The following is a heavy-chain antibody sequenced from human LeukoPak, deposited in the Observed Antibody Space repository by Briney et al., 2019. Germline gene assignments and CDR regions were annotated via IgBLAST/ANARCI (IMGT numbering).Heavy chain of an antibody. CDR3: ARVVTTVSHYYYYYMDV. D-gene: IGHD4-17*01. Sequence: SETLSVTCAVYGGSFSGYYWSWIRQPPGKGLEWIGEINHSGSTNYNPSLKSRVTISVDTSKNQFSLKLSSVTAADTAVYYCARVVTTVSHYYYYYMDVWGKGTTVTVSS. V-gene: IGHV4-34*01. CDR2: INHSGST. CDR1: GGSFSGYY. J-gene: IGHJ6*03.